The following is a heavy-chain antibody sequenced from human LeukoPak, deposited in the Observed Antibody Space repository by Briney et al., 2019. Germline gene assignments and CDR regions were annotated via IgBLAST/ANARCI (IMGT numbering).Heavy chain of an antibody. CDR2: ISAYNGNT. J-gene: IGHJ3*02. D-gene: IGHD4-17*01. Sequence: GASVKVSCKASGYTFTSYGISWVRQAPGQGLEWMGWISAYNGNTDYAQKFQGRLTITRDTSATTAYMELSSLTSEDMAVYYCARDRAPKTVTSEVDAFDIWGQGTMVTVSS. CDR1: GYTFTSYG. CDR3: ARDRAPKTVTSEVDAFDI. V-gene: IGHV1-18*03.